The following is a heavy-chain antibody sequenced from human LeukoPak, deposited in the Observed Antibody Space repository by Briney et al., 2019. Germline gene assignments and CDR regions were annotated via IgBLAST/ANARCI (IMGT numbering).Heavy chain of an antibody. D-gene: IGHD4-11*01. CDR3: AQVRVTSNRKVLDI. V-gene: IGHV3-74*01. CDR1: GFTFSSYW. J-gene: IGHJ3*02. CDR2: ISSDESST. Sequence: GGSLRLSCAASGFTFSSYWMHWVRQAPGQGLVWVSRISSDESSTYYADTVKGRFTISRDNAKNTLYLQMNSLRAEDTAVYYCAQVRVTSNRKVLDIWGQGTMVTVSS.